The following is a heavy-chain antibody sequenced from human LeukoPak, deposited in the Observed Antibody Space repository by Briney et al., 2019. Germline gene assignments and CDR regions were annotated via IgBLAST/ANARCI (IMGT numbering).Heavy chain of an antibody. CDR2: IFYSGST. CDR3: ARVGNPLVTVFAWFDP. J-gene: IGHJ5*02. CDR1: VGSLGSGTYY. V-gene: IGHV4-39*07. D-gene: IGHD3-3*01. Sequence: SETLSLTCTLSVGSLGSGTYYWGWIRQSPGKGLEWIGSIFYSGSTNYNPSLKSRVTISVDTSKNQFSLKLSSVTAADTAVYYCARVGNPLVTVFAWFDPWGQGTLVTVSS.